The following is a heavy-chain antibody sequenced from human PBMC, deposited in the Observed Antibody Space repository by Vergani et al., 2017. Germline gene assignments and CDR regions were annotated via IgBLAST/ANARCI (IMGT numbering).Heavy chain of an antibody. D-gene: IGHD1-26*01. CDR3: ARDRGMVGATTGGMDV. V-gene: IGHV4-59*01. CDR1: GGSISSYY. J-gene: IGHJ6*02. Sequence: QVQLQESGPGLVKPSETLSLTCTVSGGSISSYYWSWIRQPPGKGLEWIGYIYYSGSTNYNPSLKSRVTISVDTSKNQFSLRLSSVTAADTAVYYCARDRGMVGATTGGMDVWGQGTTVTVSS. CDR2: IYYSGST.